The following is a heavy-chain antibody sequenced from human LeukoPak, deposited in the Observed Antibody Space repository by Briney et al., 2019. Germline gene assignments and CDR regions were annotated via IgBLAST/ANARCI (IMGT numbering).Heavy chain of an antibody. V-gene: IGHV4-59*12. CDR2: IYHSGST. CDR1: GGSISSYY. D-gene: IGHD1-20*01. CDR3: ASNWNVQDAFDI. Sequence: SETLSLTCTVSGGSISSYYWSWIRQPPGKGLEWIGYIYHSGSTYYNPSLKSRVTISVDRSKNQFSLKLSSVTAADTAVYYCASNWNVQDAFDIWGQGTMVTVSS. J-gene: IGHJ3*02.